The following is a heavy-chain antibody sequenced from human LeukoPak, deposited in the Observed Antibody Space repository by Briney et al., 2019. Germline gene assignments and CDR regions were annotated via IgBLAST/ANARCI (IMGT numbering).Heavy chain of an antibody. D-gene: IGHD3-3*01. CDR1: GYTFTSYY. V-gene: IGHV1-46*01. CDR3: ARVGLCDFWSGYCVVSSYYYYGMDV. Sequence: GASVKVSCKASGYTFTSYYMHWVRQAPGQGLEWMGIINPSGGSTSYAQKFQGRVTMTTDTSTSTAYMELRSLRSDDTAVYYCARVGLCDFWSGYCVVSSYYYYGMDVWGQGTTVTVSS. CDR2: INPSGGST. J-gene: IGHJ6*02.